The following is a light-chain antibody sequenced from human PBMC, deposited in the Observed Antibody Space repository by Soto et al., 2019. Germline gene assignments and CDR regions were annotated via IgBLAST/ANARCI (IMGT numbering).Light chain of an antibody. CDR1: SSDFGNYNL. J-gene: IGLJ3*02. CDR3: CSYTSSSTWV. CDR2: EVN. Sequence: QSALTQPASVSGSPGQSITISCTGTSSDFGNYNLVSWYQQHPGKVPKLILFEVNKRPSGVSGRFSGSKSGNTASLTISGLQTEDEADYYCCSYTSSSTWVFGGGTKLTVL. V-gene: IGLV2-14*02.